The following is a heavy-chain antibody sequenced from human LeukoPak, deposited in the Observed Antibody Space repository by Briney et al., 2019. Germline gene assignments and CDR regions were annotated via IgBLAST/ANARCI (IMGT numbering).Heavy chain of an antibody. CDR2: ISSSSSYI. D-gene: IGHD3-10*01. CDR3: AVGERGAFDI. Sequence: PGGSLRLSCAAPGFTFSSYSMNWVRQAPGKGLEWVSSISSSSSYIYYADSVKGRFTISRDNAKNSLYLQMNSLRAEDTAVYYCAVGERGAFDIWGQGTMVTVSS. J-gene: IGHJ3*02. V-gene: IGHV3-21*01. CDR1: GFTFSSYS.